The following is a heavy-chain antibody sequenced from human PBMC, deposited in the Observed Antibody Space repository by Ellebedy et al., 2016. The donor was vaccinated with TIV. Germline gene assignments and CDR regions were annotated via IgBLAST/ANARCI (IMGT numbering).Heavy chain of an antibody. Sequence: ASVKVSCKASGGTFSSYAISWVRQAPGQGLEWMGRIIPILGIANYTQKFQGRVTITADKSTSTAYMELSSLRSEDTAVYYCARDDYSSGWYGWFDPWGQGTLVTVS. CDR1: GGTFSSYA. CDR3: ARDDYSSGWYGWFDP. CDR2: IIPILGIA. D-gene: IGHD6-19*01. V-gene: IGHV1-69*04. J-gene: IGHJ5*02.